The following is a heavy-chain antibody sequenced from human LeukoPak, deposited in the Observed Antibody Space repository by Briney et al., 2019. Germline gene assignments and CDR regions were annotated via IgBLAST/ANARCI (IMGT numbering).Heavy chain of an antibody. J-gene: IGHJ4*02. V-gene: IGHV1-69*10. CDR2: IIPILDTP. Sequence: SVTVSCTASGGTFSSYAINWVRQAPGQGLEWMGRIIPILDTPNYAQKFQGRVTITADKSTSTAYMELSSLRSEDTAVYYCARDLTSYYYDNNGAFDFWGQGTLVTVSS. CDR1: GGTFSSYA. D-gene: IGHD3-22*01. CDR3: ARDLTSYYYDNNGAFDF.